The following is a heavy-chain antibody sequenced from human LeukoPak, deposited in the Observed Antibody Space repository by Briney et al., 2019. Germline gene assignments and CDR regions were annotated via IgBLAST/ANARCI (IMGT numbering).Heavy chain of an antibody. CDR2: INAGNGNT. J-gene: IGHJ3*02. D-gene: IGHD5-12*01. V-gene: IGHV1-3*01. CDR1: GYTFTSYA. Sequence: EASVKVSCKASGYTFTSYAMHWVRQAPGQRLEWMGWINAGNGNTKYSQKFQGRVTITRDTSASTAYMELSSLRSEDTAVYYCARVAGYSGYDYCCAFDIWGQGTMVTVSS. CDR3: ARVAGYSGYDYCCAFDI.